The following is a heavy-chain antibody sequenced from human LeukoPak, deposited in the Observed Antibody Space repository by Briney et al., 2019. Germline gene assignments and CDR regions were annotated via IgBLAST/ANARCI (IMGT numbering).Heavy chain of an antibody. Sequence: GASVKVSCKASGYTFTSYAMNWVRQAPGQGLEWMGGIIPIFGTANYAQKFQGRVTITADESTSTAYMELSSLRSEDTAVYYCARARYYYDSSGPTFDYWGQGTLVTVSS. CDR3: ARARYYYDSSGPTFDY. CDR1: GYTFTSYA. CDR2: IIPIFGTA. J-gene: IGHJ4*02. D-gene: IGHD3-22*01. V-gene: IGHV1-69*13.